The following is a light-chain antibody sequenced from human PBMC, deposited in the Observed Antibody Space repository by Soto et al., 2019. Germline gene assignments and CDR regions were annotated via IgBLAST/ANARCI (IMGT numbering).Light chain of an antibody. Sequence: DIQMTQSPSSLSASVGDRVTITCRASQSIVTYLNWYLQKPGKAPKLLIYAASNLQSGVPSRFSGSGSGTDFTLTISSLQSEDFAVYYCQQYHNWPPGLTFGGGTRVEIK. CDR2: AAS. CDR1: QSIVTY. CDR3: QQYHNWPPGLT. J-gene: IGKJ4*01. V-gene: IGKV1-39*01.